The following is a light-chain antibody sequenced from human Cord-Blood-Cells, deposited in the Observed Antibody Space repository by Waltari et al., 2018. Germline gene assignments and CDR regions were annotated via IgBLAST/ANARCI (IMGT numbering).Light chain of an antibody. CDR2: SNN. Sequence: QSVLTQPPSASGTPGQRVTISCSGSSSNIGSNTVNWYQQHPGTAPKLLIYSNNQRPSGVPDRFSGSKSGTSASLAISGLQSEDEADYYCAAWDDSLNGNWVFGGGTKLTVL. CDR1: SSNIGSNT. J-gene: IGLJ3*02. V-gene: IGLV1-44*01. CDR3: AAWDDSLNGNWV.